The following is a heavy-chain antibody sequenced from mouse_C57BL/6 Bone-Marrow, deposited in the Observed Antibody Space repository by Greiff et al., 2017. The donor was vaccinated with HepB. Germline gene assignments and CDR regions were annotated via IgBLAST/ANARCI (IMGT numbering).Heavy chain of an antibody. D-gene: IGHD2-5*01. CDR2: INPNNGGT. CDR1: GYTFTDYY. J-gene: IGHJ4*01. V-gene: IGHV1-26*01. CDR3: AREGDDYSNYYAMDY. Sequence: EVQLQQSGPELVQPGASVKISCKASGYTFTDYYMNWVKQSHGKSLEWIGDINPNNGGTSYNQKFKGKATLTVDKSSSTAYMELRSLTSEDSAVYYCAREGDDYSNYYAMDYWGQGTSVTASS.